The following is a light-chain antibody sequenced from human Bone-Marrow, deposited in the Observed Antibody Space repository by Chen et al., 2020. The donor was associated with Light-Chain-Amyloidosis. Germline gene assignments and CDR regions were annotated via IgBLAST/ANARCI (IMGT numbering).Light chain of an antibody. V-gene: IGLV1-51*01. CDR3: GTWDGRRSAGV. Sequence: QSVLTQPPSVSAAPGPTVTISCSGSSSNIGNHYVSWYQQVPGTAPILLIYDNDERPSGIPDRFSGSKAGTSATLGITGLETGDEADDYCGTWDGRRSAGVFGGGTRLTVL. J-gene: IGLJ2*01. CDR1: SSNIGNHY. CDR2: DND.